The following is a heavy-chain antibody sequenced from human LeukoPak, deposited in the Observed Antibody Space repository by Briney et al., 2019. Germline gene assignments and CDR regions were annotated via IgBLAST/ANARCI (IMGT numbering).Heavy chain of an antibody. CDR2: INSDGSST. V-gene: IGHV3-74*01. Sequence: GGSLRLSCAASGFTFSSYAMSWVRQAPGKGLVWVSRINSDGSSTSYADSVKGRFTISRDNAKNTLYLQMNSLRAEDTAVYYCARDEDGPSGWYNWFDPWGQGTLVTVSS. J-gene: IGHJ5*02. D-gene: IGHD6-19*01. CDR3: ARDEDGPSGWYNWFDP. CDR1: GFTFSSYA.